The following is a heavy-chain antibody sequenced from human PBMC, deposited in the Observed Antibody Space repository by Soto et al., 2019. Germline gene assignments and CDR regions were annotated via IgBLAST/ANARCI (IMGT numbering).Heavy chain of an antibody. V-gene: IGHV4-39*01. J-gene: IGHJ4*02. D-gene: IGHD1-20*01. CDR3: DSSQKGYNWNYFDH. CDR1: GGSISGSYYY. CDR2: VFCTGFT. Sequence: SETLSLTCAVSGGSISGSYYYWGWLRHSPGSGPEWIGSVFCTGFTSYNPSLESRVSVSVYTSKYQFSLKVSAVDAADTAVYSCDSSQKGYNWNYFDHSGPGAMVTVYS.